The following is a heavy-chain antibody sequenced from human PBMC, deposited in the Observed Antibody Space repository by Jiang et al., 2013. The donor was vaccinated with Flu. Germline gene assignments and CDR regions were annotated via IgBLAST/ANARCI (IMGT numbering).Heavy chain of an antibody. D-gene: IGHD3-16*02. V-gene: IGHV2-5*02. J-gene: IGHJ3*02. CDR2: IYWDDDK. CDR1: GFSLTTRRVG. Sequence: KPTQTLTLTCSFSGFSLTTRRVGVGWIRQPPGKALEWLAVIYWDDDKRYSPSLNSRLTITKDTSKNQVVLTMTNMDPVDTATYYCAHLMITFGGVIEIDAFDIWGQGTMVTVSS. CDR3: AHLMITFGGVIEIDAFDI.